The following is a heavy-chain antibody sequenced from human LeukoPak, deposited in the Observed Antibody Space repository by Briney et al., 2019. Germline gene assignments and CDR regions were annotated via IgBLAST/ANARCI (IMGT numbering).Heavy chain of an antibody. CDR2: ISGGGGNT. D-gene: IGHD2-15*01. CDR3: AREGGSCTSKSCSDYFDT. Sequence: WGSLRLSCEGSGFTFARHALTWVRQAPGKGLEWVSTISGGGGNTHYADSVKGRFTISRDNSKDTVFLQMGSLRADDTAIYYCAREGGSCTSKSCSDYFDTWGQGALVTVSS. V-gene: IGHV3-23*01. CDR1: GFTFARHA. J-gene: IGHJ4*02.